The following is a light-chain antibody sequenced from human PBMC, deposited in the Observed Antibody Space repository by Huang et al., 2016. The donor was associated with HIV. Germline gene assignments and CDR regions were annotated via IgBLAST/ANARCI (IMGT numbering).Light chain of an antibody. V-gene: IGKV3-15*01. CDR3: QQYHDWPLT. CDR1: QGISDH. J-gene: IGKJ4*01. CDR2: GSA. Sequence: EIVMTQSPATLSVSPGERVTLSCRASQGISDHLAWYQHKPAQAPRLIIYGSAVRATGISARFSGSGSETDFTLTIGSLQSEDFATYSCQQYHDWPLTFGGGT.